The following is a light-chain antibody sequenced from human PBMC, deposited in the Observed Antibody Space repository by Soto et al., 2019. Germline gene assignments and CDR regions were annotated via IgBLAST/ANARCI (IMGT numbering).Light chain of an antibody. Sequence: VMTQSPATLSVSPGERATLSCRASQSVSSSYLAWYQQKPGQAPRLLIYGASTRATGIPDRFSGSGSGTDFTLTISRLEPEDFAVYYCHQYGSSPRTFGQGTKVDIK. V-gene: IGKV3-20*01. J-gene: IGKJ1*01. CDR1: QSVSSSY. CDR3: HQYGSSPRT. CDR2: GAS.